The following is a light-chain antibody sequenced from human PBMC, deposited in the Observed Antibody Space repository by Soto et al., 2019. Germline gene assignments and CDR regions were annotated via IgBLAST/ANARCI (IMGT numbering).Light chain of an antibody. V-gene: IGKV3-15*01. CDR3: HQYNNWPPIT. CDR1: QSIRSD. J-gene: IGKJ5*01. CDR2: GAS. Sequence: EIVMTQYPASLSVSPGERVTLSCRASQSIRSDLAWYQHKPGQAPRLLVYGASTRATGTPARFSGSGSGTEFTLTISSLQSEDFAVYFCHQYNNWPPITFGQGTRLEI.